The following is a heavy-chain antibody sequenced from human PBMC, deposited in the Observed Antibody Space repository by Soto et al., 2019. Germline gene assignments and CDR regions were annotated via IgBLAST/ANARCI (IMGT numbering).Heavy chain of an antibody. CDR2: IKHSGST. CDR3: ARAGGIVAAINYKGLDV. Sequence: SETLSLTCAVYGGSFSGYYWSWIRQPPGKGLEWIGEIKHSGSTNYNPSLKSRVTISVDTSKNQFSLKLSSVTAADTAVYYCARAGGIVAAINYKGLDVWGKGATVIVDS. V-gene: IGHV4-34*01. J-gene: IGHJ6*04. CDR1: GGSFSGYY. D-gene: IGHD1-26*01.